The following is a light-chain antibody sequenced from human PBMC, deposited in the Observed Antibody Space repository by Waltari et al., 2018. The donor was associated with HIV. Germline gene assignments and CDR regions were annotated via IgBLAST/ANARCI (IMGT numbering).Light chain of an antibody. Sequence: QSVLTQQPSVSGAPGQRVTTSCTGSRSNVGAGSDVHWYQQLPVTTPKLLINGNNHRPSGVPDRFSGSKSGTSASLAITGLQADDEADYYCQSYDSSLVIFGGGTKLTVL. J-gene: IGLJ2*01. CDR3: QSYDSSLVI. CDR2: GNN. V-gene: IGLV1-40*01. CDR1: RSNVGAGSD.